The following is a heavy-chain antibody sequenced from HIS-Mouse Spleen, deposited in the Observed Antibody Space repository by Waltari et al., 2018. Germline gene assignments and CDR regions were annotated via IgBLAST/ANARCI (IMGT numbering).Heavy chain of an antibody. D-gene: IGHD1-26*01. CDR3: AARTSGSLYYFDY. Sequence: QLQLQESGPGLVKPSETLSLTCTVSGGSISSSSYSWGWIRQPPGKGLEWIGSIYYSGSTYYNPSLKSRVTISVDTSKNQFSLKLSSVTAADTAVYYCAARTSGSLYYFDYWGQGTLVTVSS. CDR1: GGSISSSSYS. CDR2: IYYSGST. J-gene: IGHJ4*02. V-gene: IGHV4-39*01.